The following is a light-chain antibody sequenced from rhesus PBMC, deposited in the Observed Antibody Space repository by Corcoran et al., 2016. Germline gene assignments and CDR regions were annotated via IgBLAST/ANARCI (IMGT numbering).Light chain of an antibody. J-gene: IGKJ3*01. V-gene: IGKV1-74*01. CDR3: QPHCSTPFT. Sequence: DIQMTQSPSFPSASVGDRVIISCRASVKVNKYLNWYQQKPGKAPKLWINKASTLQSGVQSRFSGMGSGTDYTLTINSLQSEDGATYCCQPHCSTPFTFGPGTKLDVQ. CDR2: KAS. CDR1: VKVNKY.